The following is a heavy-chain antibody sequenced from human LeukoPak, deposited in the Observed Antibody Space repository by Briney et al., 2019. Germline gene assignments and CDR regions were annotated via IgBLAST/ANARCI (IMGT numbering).Heavy chain of an antibody. V-gene: IGHV3-30*02. Sequence: PGGSLRLSCAASGFTFSNYGMHWVRQAPGEGLERVAFIRHDGSLKYYLDSVKGRFTISRDNSKNTMYLQMNSLRDEDTAVYYCAKGYYDSSGFRSPDYWGQGTLVTVSS. J-gene: IGHJ4*02. CDR2: IRHDGSLK. CDR3: AKGYYDSSGFRSPDY. CDR1: GFTFSNYG. D-gene: IGHD3-22*01.